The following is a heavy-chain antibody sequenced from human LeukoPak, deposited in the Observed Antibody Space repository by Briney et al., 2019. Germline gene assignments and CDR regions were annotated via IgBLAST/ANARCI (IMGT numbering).Heavy chain of an antibody. Sequence: GGSLRLSCAASGFTFSTFGMRWLRQAPGKGLEWVAGIWRDGSRKHYGDSVKGRLNISSDNSNNTLFLQMNSLRAEDTAVYYCAREASGYSRDFWGQGTLVIVSS. D-gene: IGHD3-3*01. V-gene: IGHV3-33*01. CDR1: GFTFSTFG. CDR3: AREASGYSRDF. J-gene: IGHJ4*02. CDR2: IWRDGSRK.